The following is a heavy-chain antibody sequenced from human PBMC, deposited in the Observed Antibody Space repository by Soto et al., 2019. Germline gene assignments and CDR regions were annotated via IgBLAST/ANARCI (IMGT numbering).Heavy chain of an antibody. J-gene: IGHJ6*03. CDR2: IWFDGSTQ. V-gene: IGHV3-33*01. Sequence: GGSLRLSCAASEFTFSSYGMHWVRQAPGEGLQWVAVIWFDGSTQYYADSVKGRFTISRDNSKNALYLQMNSLRAEDTAVYFCARGFSHYYCQMDVWGTGTTVTVSS. D-gene: IGHD3-10*01. CDR3: ARGFSHYYCQMDV. CDR1: EFTFSSYG.